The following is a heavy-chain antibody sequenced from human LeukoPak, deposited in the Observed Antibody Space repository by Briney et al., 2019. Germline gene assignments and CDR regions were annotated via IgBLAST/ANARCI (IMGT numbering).Heavy chain of an antibody. Sequence: PGGALRLSCAASGFTFSSYGMHWVRQAPGKGLEWVAFIRYDGSNKYYADSVKGRFTISRDNSKNTLYLQMNSLRAEDTAVYYCAKDGEWLLDYWGQGTLVTVSS. CDR2: IRYDGSNK. CDR1: GFTFSSYG. V-gene: IGHV3-30*02. D-gene: IGHD3-3*01. CDR3: AKDGEWLLDY. J-gene: IGHJ4*02.